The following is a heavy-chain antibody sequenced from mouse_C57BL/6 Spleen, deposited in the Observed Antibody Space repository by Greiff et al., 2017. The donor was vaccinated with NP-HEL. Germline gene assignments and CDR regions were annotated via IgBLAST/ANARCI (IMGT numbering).Heavy chain of an antibody. D-gene: IGHD1-1*01. J-gene: IGHJ2*01. CDR1: GYAFSSYW. CDR3: AREATTGDYFDY. V-gene: IGHV1-80*01. Sequence: QVQLKQSGAELVKPGASVKISCKASGYAFSSYWMNWVKQRPGKGLEWIGQIYPGDGDTNYNGKFKGKATLTADKSSSTAYMQLSSLTSEDSAVYFWAREATTGDYFDYWGQGTTLTVSS. CDR2: IYPGDGDT.